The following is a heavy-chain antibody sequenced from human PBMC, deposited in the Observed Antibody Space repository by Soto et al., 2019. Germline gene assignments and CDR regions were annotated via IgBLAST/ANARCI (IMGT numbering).Heavy chain of an antibody. J-gene: IGHJ6*02. D-gene: IGHD6-13*01. V-gene: IGHV4-59*01. CDR1: GGSISSYY. CDR2: IYYSGST. Sequence: SETLSLTCTVSGGSISSYYWSWIRHPPGKGLEWIGYIYYSGSTNYNPSLKSRVTISVDTSKNQFSLKLSSVTAADTAVYYCARRGRQQLSYYYYGMDVWGQGTTVTVSS. CDR3: ARRGRQQLSYYYYGMDV.